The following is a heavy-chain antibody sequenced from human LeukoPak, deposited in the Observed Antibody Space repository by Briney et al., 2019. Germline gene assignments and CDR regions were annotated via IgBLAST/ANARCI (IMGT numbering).Heavy chain of an antibody. Sequence: GGSLRLSCAASGFTVSSNYMSWVRQAPGKGLEWVSAISGSGGSTYYADSVKGRFTISRDNSKNTLYLQMNSLRAEDTAVYYCAKTRLQGYYFDYWGQGTLVTVSS. CDR1: GFTVSSNY. CDR2: ISGSGGST. D-gene: IGHD4-11*01. V-gene: IGHV3-23*01. CDR3: AKTRLQGYYFDY. J-gene: IGHJ4*02.